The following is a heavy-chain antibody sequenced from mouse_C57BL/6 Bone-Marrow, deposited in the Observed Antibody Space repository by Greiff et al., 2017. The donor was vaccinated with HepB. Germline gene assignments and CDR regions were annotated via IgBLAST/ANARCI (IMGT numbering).Heavy chain of an antibody. CDR2: IRSKSNNYAT. D-gene: IGHD2-4*01. CDR3: LSYDYDLGWYFDV. J-gene: IGHJ1*03. CDR1: GFSFNTYA. Sequence: EVQVVESGGGLVQPKGSLKLSCAASGFSFNTYAMNWVRQAPGKGLEWVARIRSKSNNYATYYAESVKDRFTIARDDSESMLYLQMDNLKTEDTAMYYCLSYDYDLGWYFDVWGTGTTVTVSS. V-gene: IGHV10-1*01.